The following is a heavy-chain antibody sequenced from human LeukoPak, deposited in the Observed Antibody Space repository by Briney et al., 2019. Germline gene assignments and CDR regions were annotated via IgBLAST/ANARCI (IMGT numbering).Heavy chain of an antibody. CDR3: ARGYDGTFY. J-gene: IGHJ4*02. Sequence: SGTLSLTCAVSGASISSNNWWWSWVRQPPGKGLEWIGEIYHSGSTNYNPSLKSRVTISVDRSKSQFSLKLSSVTAADTAVYYCARGYDGTFYWGQGTLVTVSS. V-gene: IGHV4-4*02. D-gene: IGHD5-12*01. CDR1: GASISSNNW. CDR2: IYHSGST.